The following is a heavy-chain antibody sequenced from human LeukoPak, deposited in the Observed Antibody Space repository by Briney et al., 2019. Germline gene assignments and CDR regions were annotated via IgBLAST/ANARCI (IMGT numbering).Heavy chain of an antibody. CDR2: INHSGST. Sequence: SGTLSLTCAVSVGSISSGNWWSWVRQSPGKGLEWIGEINHSGSTNYNPSLKSRVTISVDTSKNQFSLKLSSVTAADTAVYYCARIYGRGAFDIWGQGTMVTVSS. CDR1: VGSISSGNW. J-gene: IGHJ3*02. D-gene: IGHD5-12*01. CDR3: ARIYGRGAFDI. V-gene: IGHV4-4*02.